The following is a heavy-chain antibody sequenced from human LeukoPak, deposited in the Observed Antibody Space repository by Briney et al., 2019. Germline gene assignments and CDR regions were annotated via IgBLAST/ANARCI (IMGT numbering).Heavy chain of an antibody. CDR2: IYYSGST. CDR1: GGSISSYY. D-gene: IGHD3-22*01. CDR3: ARQITMIVNWFDP. Sequence: SETLSLTCTVSGGSISSYYWSWIRQPPGKGLEWIGYIYYSGSTNYNPSLKSRVTISVDTSKNQFSLKLSSVTAADTVVYYCARQITMIVNWFDPWGQGTLVTVSS. J-gene: IGHJ5*02. V-gene: IGHV4-59*12.